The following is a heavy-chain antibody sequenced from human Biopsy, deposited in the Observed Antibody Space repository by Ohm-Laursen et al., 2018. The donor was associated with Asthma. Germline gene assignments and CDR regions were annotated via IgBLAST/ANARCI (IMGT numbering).Heavy chain of an antibody. D-gene: IGHD2-2*01. J-gene: IGHJ4*02. CDR2: INSVLGTT. Sequence: VSSVKVSCKSLGGTFNTYVIGWVRQAPGQGPEWMGGINSVLGTTTYPQKFQDRVTITADDSTSTVYMELSSLRSEDTAVYYCARRAGSCISRTCYSLDFWGQGTLVTVSS. CDR3: ARRAGSCISRTCYSLDF. V-gene: IGHV1-69*01. CDR1: GGTFNTYV.